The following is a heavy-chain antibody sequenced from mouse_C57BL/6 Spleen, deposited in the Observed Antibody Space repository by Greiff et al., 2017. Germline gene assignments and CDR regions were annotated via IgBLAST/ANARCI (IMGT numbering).Heavy chain of an antibody. Sequence: QVQLQQSGAELVRPGSSVKLSCKASGYTFTSYWMDWVKQRPGQGLEWIGNIYPSDSETHYNQKFKDKATLTVDKSSSTAYMQLSSLTSEDSAVYYCARRRLFYAMDYWGQGTSVTVSS. CDR3: ARRRLFYAMDY. J-gene: IGHJ4*01. CDR2: IYPSDSET. D-gene: IGHD3-3*01. CDR1: GYTFTSYW. V-gene: IGHV1-61*01.